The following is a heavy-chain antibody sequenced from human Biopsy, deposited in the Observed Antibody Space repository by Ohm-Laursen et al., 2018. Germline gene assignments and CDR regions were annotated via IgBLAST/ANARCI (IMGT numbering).Heavy chain of an antibody. CDR2: ISPSSTTI. CDR1: GFTFTDYD. D-gene: IGHD1-1*01. CDR3: ARNVRLEMTDHSGVTTYSRYFAMDA. J-gene: IGHJ6*02. V-gene: IGHV3-11*01. Sequence: GSLRLSCTASGFTFTDYDISWVRHVPGQGLEWLALISPSSTTIYYADSVRGRFFISRDDAKNSVSLEMSSLRADDTALYFCARNVRLEMTDHSGVTTYSRYFAMDAWGRVTTVTVSS.